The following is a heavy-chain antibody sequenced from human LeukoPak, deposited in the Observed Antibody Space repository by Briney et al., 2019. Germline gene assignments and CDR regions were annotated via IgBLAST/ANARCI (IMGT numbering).Heavy chain of an antibody. CDR2: IKQDGSEK. V-gene: IGHV3-7*01. D-gene: IGHD3-10*01. CDR1: GFTFSSYW. J-gene: IGHJ4*02. CDR3: ARLLLLWFGEYAPFDY. Sequence: GGSLRLSCAASGFTFSSYWMSWVRQAPGKGLEWVANIKQDGSEKYYVDSVKGRFTISRDKAKNSRYLQMNSLRAEDTAVYYCARLLLLWFGEYAPFDYWGQGTLVTVSS.